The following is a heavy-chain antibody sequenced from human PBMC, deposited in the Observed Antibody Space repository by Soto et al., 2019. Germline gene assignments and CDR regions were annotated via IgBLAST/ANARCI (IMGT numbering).Heavy chain of an antibody. CDR2: INHSGST. V-gene: IGHV4-34*01. Sequence: PSETLSLTCAVYGGSFSGYYWSWIRQPPGKGLEWIGEINHSGSTNYNPSLKSRVTISVDTSKNQFSLKLSSVTAADTAVYYCAGYGSGYYYGMDVWGQGTTVTVSS. J-gene: IGHJ6*01. CDR1: GGSFSGYY. D-gene: IGHD3-10*01. CDR3: AGYGSGYYYGMDV.